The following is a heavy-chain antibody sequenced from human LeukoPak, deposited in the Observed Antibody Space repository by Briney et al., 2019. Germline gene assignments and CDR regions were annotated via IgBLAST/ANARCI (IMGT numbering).Heavy chain of an antibody. Sequence: SGTLSLTCTVSGGSISSYYWSWIRQPAGKGLEWIGRIYTSGSTNYNASLKSRVTISVDTSKNQFSLKLSSVTAADTAVYYCARGATMSDYYYYYYMDVWGKGTTVTVSS. D-gene: IGHD3-3*01. CDR1: GGSISSYY. CDR3: ARGATMSDYYYYYYMDV. J-gene: IGHJ6*03. V-gene: IGHV4-4*07. CDR2: IYTSGST.